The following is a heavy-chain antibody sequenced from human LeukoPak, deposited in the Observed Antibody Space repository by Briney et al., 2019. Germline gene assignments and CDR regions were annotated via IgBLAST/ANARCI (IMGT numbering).Heavy chain of an antibody. D-gene: IGHD3-10*01. J-gene: IGHJ5*02. CDR3: ARGLRFGTSWFDP. CDR1: GGSFSGYY. CDR2: ITHSGST. V-gene: IGHV4-34*01. Sequence: SETLSLTCVVNGGSFSGYYWSWIRQPPGKGLEWIGEITHSGSTNYNPSLKSRVTISVEESKNHFALKLTSVTAADTAVYYCARGLRFGTSWFDPWGQGTLVTISS.